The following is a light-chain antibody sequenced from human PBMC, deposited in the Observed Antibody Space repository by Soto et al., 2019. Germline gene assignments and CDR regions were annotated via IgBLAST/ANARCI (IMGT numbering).Light chain of an antibody. CDR2: GAS. J-gene: IGKJ3*01. CDR1: QSISSSY. Sequence: EIVLTQSPGTLSLSPGERATLSCRASQSISSSYLAWYQQRPGQATRLLIFGASYRATGIPDRFSGSGSGTDFTLTISRREPEDFAVYNCQQQRNSPPAFTFGPGTRVDSK. CDR3: QQQRNSPPAFT. V-gene: IGKV3-20*01.